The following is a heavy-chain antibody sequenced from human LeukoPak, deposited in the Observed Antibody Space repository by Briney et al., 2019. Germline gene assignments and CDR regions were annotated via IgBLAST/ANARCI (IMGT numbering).Heavy chain of an antibody. CDR2: IYSGGST. J-gene: IGHJ4*02. D-gene: IGHD6-19*01. CDR1: GFTVSSNY. CDR3: ARDSSRGWHHAN. V-gene: IGHV3-53*01. Sequence: GGSLRLSCAASGFTVSSNYMSWVRQAPGKGLEWVSVIYSGGSTYYADSVKGRFTISRDNSKNTVYLQMNSLRAEDTAVYYCARDSSRGWHHANWGQGTLGTVS.